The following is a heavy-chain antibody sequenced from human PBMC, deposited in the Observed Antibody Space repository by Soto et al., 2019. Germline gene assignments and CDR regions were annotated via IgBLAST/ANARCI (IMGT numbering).Heavy chain of an antibody. V-gene: IGHV5-51*01. J-gene: IGHJ6*02. Sequence: EVQLVQSGAEVKKPGESLKISCKGSGYSFTSYWIGWVRQMPGKGLEWMGIIYPGDSDTRYSPSFQGQVTISADKSISTAYLQWSSLKASDTAMYYCARHGHDYDFWSGQSYYYYGMDVWGQGTTVTVSS. CDR3: ARHGHDYDFWSGQSYYYYGMDV. CDR1: GYSFTSYW. CDR2: IYPGDSDT. D-gene: IGHD3-3*01.